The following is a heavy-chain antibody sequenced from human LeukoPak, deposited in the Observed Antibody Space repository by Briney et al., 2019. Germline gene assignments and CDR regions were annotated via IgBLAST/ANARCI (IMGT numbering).Heavy chain of an antibody. D-gene: IGHD2-8*01. CDR1: GFTFDTHA. J-gene: IGHJ3*02. CDR3: AKDSAQMNGIYDAFDI. CDR2: IEGTGGGT. Sequence: GGSLRLSCAASGFTFDTHAMSWVRQAPGKGLGWISTIEGTGGGTHYADSVKGRFTISRDNSKNTLFLQVSSLRAEDTAAYYCAKDSAQMNGIYDAFDIWGQGTMVIVSS. V-gene: IGHV3-23*01.